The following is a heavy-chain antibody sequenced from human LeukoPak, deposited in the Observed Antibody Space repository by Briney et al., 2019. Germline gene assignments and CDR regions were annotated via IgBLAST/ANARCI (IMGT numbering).Heavy chain of an antibody. CDR2: MNIDGSEK. Sequence: GGSLRLSCAASGFTFSSYWMGWVRQAPGKRLEWVANMNIDGSEKYYADSAKGRFTISRDNARNSVYLQMNSLRVEDTAVYYCARDPVEWELLLDYWGQRTLVTVSS. J-gene: IGHJ4*02. D-gene: IGHD1-26*01. CDR3: ARDPVEWELLLDY. CDR1: GFTFSSYW. V-gene: IGHV3-7*01.